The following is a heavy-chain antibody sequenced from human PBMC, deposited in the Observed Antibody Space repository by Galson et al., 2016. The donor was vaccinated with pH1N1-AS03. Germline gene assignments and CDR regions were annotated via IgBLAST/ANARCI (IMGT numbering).Heavy chain of an antibody. J-gene: IGHJ6*02. Sequence: SVKVSCKASGYTFTSYYIHWVRQAPGQGREWMGIINPSDCNTNYAQSFQGRVTMTRDTSTSTVYMELSSLRSDDTAVYYCGRVSAGLTGYYYAMDVWGQGTTVTVSS. CDR1: GYTFTSYY. CDR2: INPSDCNT. D-gene: IGHD4/OR15-4a*01. CDR3: GRVSAGLTGYYYAMDV. V-gene: IGHV1-46*01.